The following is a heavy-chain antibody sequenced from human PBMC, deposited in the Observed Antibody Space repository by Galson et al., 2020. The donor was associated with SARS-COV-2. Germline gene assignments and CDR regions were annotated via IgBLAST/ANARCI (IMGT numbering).Heavy chain of an antibody. CDR2: ISSSGTT. J-gene: IGHJ3*02. Sequence: SETLSLTCIVSGGSFSRDSSFWGRLRQTQGEGLEWIASISSSGTTYYNPSLQTRASISVDTSKSQFSLRVDSVTAADTAVYYCARETYKSDGNKYYDTFDIWGQGTMVTVS. CDR3: ARETYKSDGNKYYDTFDI. D-gene: IGHD1-26*01. V-gene: IGHV4-39*07. CDR1: GGSFSRDSSF.